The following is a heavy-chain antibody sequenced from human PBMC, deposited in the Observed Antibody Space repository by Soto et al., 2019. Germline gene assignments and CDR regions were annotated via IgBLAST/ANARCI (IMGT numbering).Heavy chain of an antibody. CDR2: MNPYSGNT. J-gene: IGHJ4*02. CDR3: ARRKERSGPHYFDY. D-gene: IGHD6-25*01. CDR1: GYTFTTYD. Sequence: ASVKVSCKASGYTFTTYDISWVRQATGQGLEWMGWMNPYSGNTGYAQKFQGRVTVTRNTSISTVYMELSGLRPDDTAVYYCARRKERSGPHYFDYWGQGALVTVSS. V-gene: IGHV1-8*01.